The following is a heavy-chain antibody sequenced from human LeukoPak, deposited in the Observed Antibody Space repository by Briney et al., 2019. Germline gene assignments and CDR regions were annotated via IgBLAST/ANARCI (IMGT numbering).Heavy chain of an antibody. CDR3: ARDDYPLPGNWFDP. D-gene: IGHD4-11*01. CDR1: GYTFTSYA. J-gene: IGHJ5*02. CDR2: INTNTGNP. Sequence: ASVKVSCKASGYTFTSYAMNWVRQAPGQGLEWMGWINTNTGNPTYAQGFTGRFVFSLDTSVSTAYPQISSLKAEDTAVYYCARDDYPLPGNWFDPWGQGTLVTVSS. V-gene: IGHV7-4-1*02.